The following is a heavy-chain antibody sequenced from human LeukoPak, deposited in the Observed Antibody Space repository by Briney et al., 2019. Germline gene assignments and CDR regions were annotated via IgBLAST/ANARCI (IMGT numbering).Heavy chain of an antibody. CDR2: INPNSGGT. CDR3: ARDGVRRGFGEYQYYYGMDV. Sequence: ASVTVSFTASGYTFTVYYMHWVRQAPGQGLEWMGWINPNSGGTNYAQKFQGWVTVTRDTSISTAYMELSRLRSDDTAVYYCARDGVRRGFGEYQYYYGMDVWGQGTTVTVSS. J-gene: IGHJ6*02. D-gene: IGHD3-10*01. CDR1: GYTFTVYY. V-gene: IGHV1-2*04.